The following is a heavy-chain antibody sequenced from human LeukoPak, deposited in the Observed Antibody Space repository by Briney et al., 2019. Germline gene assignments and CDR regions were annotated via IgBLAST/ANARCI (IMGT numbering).Heavy chain of an antibody. CDR2: ISSSGTYI. CDR3: ARRSEDFDY. J-gene: IGHJ4*02. CDR1: TFTFGSYN. V-gene: IGHV3-21*01. Sequence: GGSLRLSCAASTFTFGSYNMNWVRQAPGKGLEWVSSISSSGTYIYYRDSVKGRFTISRDNAENSLYLQMNSLRAEDTAVYYCARRSEDFDYWGQGTLVTVSS.